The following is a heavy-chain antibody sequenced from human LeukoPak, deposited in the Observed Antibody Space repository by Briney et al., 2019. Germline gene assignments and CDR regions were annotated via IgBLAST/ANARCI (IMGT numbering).Heavy chain of an antibody. CDR2: IRYDGSYK. V-gene: IGHV3-30*02. CDR1: GFTFSSYG. J-gene: IGHJ4*02. Sequence: GGSLRLSCAASGFTFSSYGMHWVRQAPGKGLEWVAFIRYDGSYKYYADSVKGRFTISRDNSKNTLYLQMNSLRAEDTAVHYCAKEAAGYSYVNYFDYWGQGTLVTVSS. CDR3: AKEAAGYSYVNYFDY. D-gene: IGHD5-18*01.